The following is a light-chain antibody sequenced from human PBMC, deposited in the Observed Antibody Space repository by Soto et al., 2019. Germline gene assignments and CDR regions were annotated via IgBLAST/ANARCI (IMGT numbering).Light chain of an antibody. Sequence: QSALTQPPSVSGAPGQRVTISCTGSNSNIGAGYDVHWYQRLPGSAPKLLIYLNSNRPSGVPDRFSASKSGTSASLAITGLQADDEADYYCSSYTTSSTRVFGPGTKVTVL. V-gene: IGLV1-40*01. CDR2: LNS. CDR1: NSNIGAGYD. CDR3: SSYTTSSTRV. J-gene: IGLJ1*01.